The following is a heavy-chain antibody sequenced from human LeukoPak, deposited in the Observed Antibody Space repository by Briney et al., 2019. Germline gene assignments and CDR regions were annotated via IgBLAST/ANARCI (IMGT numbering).Heavy chain of an antibody. J-gene: IGHJ3*02. CDR2: INSDGSST. V-gene: IGHV3-74*01. CDR1: GFTFSSYW. Sequence: QTGGSLRLSCAASGFTFSSYWMHWVRQAPGKGLVWVSRINSDGSSTSYADSVKGRFTISRDNAKNTLYLQMSSLRAEDTAVYYCARDPYYYDSSGYYSSRRGGYAFDIWGQGTMVTVSS. CDR3: ARDPYYYDSSGYYSSRRGGYAFDI. D-gene: IGHD3-22*01.